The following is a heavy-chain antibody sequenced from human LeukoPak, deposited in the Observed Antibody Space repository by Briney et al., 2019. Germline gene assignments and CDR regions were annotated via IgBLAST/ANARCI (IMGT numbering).Heavy chain of an antibody. CDR3: VRGSSSN. CDR1: GLNITKYW. V-gene: IGHV3-7*04. CDR2: ISPDGSDI. D-gene: IGHD2-2*01. J-gene: IGHJ4*02. Sequence: GSLRLSCAVSGLNITKYWMSWVRQAPGKRLEWVANISPDGSDIQCLDSVRDRFTVSRDNARNSLYLEMNRLRVEDTAIYYCVRGSSSNWGQGTLVTVSS.